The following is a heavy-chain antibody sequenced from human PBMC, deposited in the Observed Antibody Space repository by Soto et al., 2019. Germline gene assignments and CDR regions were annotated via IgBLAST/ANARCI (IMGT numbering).Heavy chain of an antibody. CDR2: IYHSGST. CDR3: ASRNDYYYGMDV. CDR1: GGSISSGGYS. Sequence: PSETLSLTCAVSGGSISSGGYSWSWIRQPPGKGLEWIGYIYHSGSTYYNPSLKSRVTISVDRSKNQFSLKLSSVTAADTAVYYCASRNDYYYGMDVWGQGTTVTVSS. J-gene: IGHJ6*02. V-gene: IGHV4-30-2*01.